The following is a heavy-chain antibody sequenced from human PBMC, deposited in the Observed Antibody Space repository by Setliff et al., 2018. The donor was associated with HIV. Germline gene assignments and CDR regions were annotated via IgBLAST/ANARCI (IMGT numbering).Heavy chain of an antibody. Sequence: SLTCTVSGGSISNSYWTWIRQPPGKGLEWIGYIYTSGITDYNPSLKSRVTISGDTSKNQFSLKPSSVTAADTAVYYCARDRRGYYYGSGSCYMDVWGTGTTVTVSS. CDR2: IYTSGIT. D-gene: IGHD3-10*01. CDR1: GGSISNSY. V-gene: IGHV4-4*08. CDR3: ARDRRGYYYGSGSCYMDV. J-gene: IGHJ6*03.